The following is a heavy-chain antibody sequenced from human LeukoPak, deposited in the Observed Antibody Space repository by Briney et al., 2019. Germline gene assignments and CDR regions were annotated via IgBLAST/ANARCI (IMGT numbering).Heavy chain of an antibody. CDR3: ARRRRIAGVGTDALDI. D-gene: IGHD6-13*01. J-gene: IGHJ4*02. CDR2: IYNSEST. Sequence: SETLSLTRTVSSGSITSYYWTWIRQPPGKGLEWIGYIYNSESTNYNPSLKSRVTISVDTSKNQFSLKLTSVTAADTAMYYCARRRRIAGVGTDALDIWGQGTLVTVSS. CDR1: SGSITSYY. V-gene: IGHV4-59*08.